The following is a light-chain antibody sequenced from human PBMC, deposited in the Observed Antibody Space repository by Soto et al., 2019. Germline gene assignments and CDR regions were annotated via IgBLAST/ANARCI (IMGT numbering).Light chain of an antibody. CDR2: QVS. CDR1: RSDVGNYDL. Sequence: QYALTPPPSVSGSPGQSVTISCTRTRSDVGNYDLVSWYQQPPGTAPRLLIYQVSNRPSGVPDRFSGSKSGNTASLTISGLQAEDEADYYCSLQTRSATWVFGGGTKVTVL. V-gene: IGLV2-18*01. J-gene: IGLJ3*02. CDR3: SLQTRSATWV.